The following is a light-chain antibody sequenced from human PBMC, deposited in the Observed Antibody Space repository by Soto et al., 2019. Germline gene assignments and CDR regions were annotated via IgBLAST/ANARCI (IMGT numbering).Light chain of an antibody. CDR2: EVS. Sequence: QSALTQPASVSGSPGQSITISCTGSSSDIGAYNYVSLFQQYPGKAPKLIISEVSNRPSGVSNRFSGSKSGTAASLTISGLQTEDEADYFCLSFTTDWTHVFGTGTKV. V-gene: IGLV2-14*01. CDR3: LSFTTDWTHV. CDR1: SSDIGAYNY. J-gene: IGLJ1*01.